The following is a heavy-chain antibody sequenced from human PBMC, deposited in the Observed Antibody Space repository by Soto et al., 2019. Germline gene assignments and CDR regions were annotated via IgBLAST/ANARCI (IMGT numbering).Heavy chain of an antibody. CDR3: ARDGIGIVVVPAASPPDGMDV. CDR1: GFTFSSYG. V-gene: IGHV3-33*01. D-gene: IGHD2-2*01. CDR2: IWYDGSNK. Sequence: QVQLVESGGGVVLPGRSLRLSCAASGFTFSSYGMHWVRQAPGKGLEWVAVIWYDGSNKYYADSVKGRFTISRDNSKNTLYLQMNSLRAEDTAVYYCARDGIGIVVVPAASPPDGMDVWGQGTTVTVSS. J-gene: IGHJ6*02.